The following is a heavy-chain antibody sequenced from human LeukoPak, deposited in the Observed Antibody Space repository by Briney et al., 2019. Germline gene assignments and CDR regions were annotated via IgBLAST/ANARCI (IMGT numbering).Heavy chain of an antibody. Sequence: SETLSLTCTVSGGSISSGGYYWRWIRQHPGKGLEWIGYIYYSGSTYYNPSLKSRVTISVDTSKNQFSLKLSSVTAADTAVYYCARGGETAVVTYWGQGTLVTVSS. V-gene: IGHV4-31*03. D-gene: IGHD5-18*01. CDR1: GGSISSGGYY. CDR3: ARGGETAVVTY. CDR2: IYYSGST. J-gene: IGHJ4*02.